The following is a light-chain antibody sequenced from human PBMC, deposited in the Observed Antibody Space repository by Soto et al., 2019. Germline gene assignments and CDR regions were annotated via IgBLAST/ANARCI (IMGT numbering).Light chain of an antibody. V-gene: IGLV2-14*01. Sequence: QSALTQPASVSGSPGQSITISCTGTSSDVXGYNSVSWYQQHPGKAPKLMIYDVSNRPSGVSNRFSGSKSGNTASLTISGLQAEDEADYYCSSYTTSSTVVFGGGTKLTVL. CDR1: SSDVXGYNS. CDR2: DVS. J-gene: IGLJ2*01. CDR3: SSYTTSSTVV.